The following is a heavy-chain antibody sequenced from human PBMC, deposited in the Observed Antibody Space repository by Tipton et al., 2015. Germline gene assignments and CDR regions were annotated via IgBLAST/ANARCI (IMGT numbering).Heavy chain of an antibody. D-gene: IGHD6-19*01. CDR1: GFTFSDYY. CDR2: ISNSGSTI. CDR3: ARAHGYSSGWFNFDY. Sequence: SLRLSCVASGFTFSDYYMSWIRQAPGKGLEWVSYISNSGSTIYDADSVKGRFAISRDNAKSSLYLQMNSLGAEDTAVYYCARAHGYSSGWFNFDYWGQGTLVTVSS. J-gene: IGHJ4*02. V-gene: IGHV3-11*01.